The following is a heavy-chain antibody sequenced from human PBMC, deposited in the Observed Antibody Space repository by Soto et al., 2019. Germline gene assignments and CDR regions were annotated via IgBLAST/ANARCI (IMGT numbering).Heavy chain of an antibody. V-gene: IGHV3-30*18. CDR2: ISYDGSNK. D-gene: IGHD2-2*02. CDR3: AKGLLGWSTICYMNCHDDYGMQV. J-gene: IGHJ6*02. CDR1: GFTFSDYG. Sequence: LSFAASGFTFSDYGMHWVRQAPCKVLEWVAIISYDGSNKYYADSVKGRFTISRDNSQNTLYLQMNSLRPEDTAVYYCAKGLLGWSTICYMNCHDDYGMQVWGQG.